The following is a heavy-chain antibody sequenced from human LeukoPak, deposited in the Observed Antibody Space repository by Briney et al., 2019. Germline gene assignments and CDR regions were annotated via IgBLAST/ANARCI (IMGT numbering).Heavy chain of an antibody. J-gene: IGHJ6*03. Sequence: SETLSLTCTVSGGSISSSSYYWGWIRQPPGKGLEWIGSIYYSGSTYYNPSLNSRVTISVDTSKNQFSLKLSSVTAADTAVYYCARHYGSGRGYYYYYMDVWGKGTTVTISS. D-gene: IGHD3-10*01. V-gene: IGHV4-39*01. CDR1: GGSISSSSYY. CDR2: IYYSGST. CDR3: ARHYGSGRGYYYYYMDV.